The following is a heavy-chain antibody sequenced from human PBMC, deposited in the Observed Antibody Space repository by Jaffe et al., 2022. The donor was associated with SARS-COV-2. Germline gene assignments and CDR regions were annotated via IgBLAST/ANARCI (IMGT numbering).Heavy chain of an antibody. Sequence: QVQLVESGGGVVQPGRSLRLSCAASGFTFSSYGMHWVRQAPGKGLEWVAVISYDGSNKYYADSVKGRFTISRDNSKNTLYLQMNSLRAEDTAVYYCAKDWGSVDYYYYGMDVWGQGTTVTVSS. CDR2: ISYDGSNK. CDR3: AKDWGSVDYYYYGMDV. V-gene: IGHV3-30*18. D-gene: IGHD3-16*01. CDR1: GFTFSSYG. J-gene: IGHJ6*02.